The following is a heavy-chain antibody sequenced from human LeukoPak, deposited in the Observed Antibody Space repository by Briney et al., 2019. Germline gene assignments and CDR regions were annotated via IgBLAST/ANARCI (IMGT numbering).Heavy chain of an antibody. V-gene: IGHV1-8*01. J-gene: IGHJ4*02. Sequence: ASVKVSCKASGYSFTSYDINWVRRATGQGPEWIGWMNPSSGNTGYAQRFPGRVTMTRDTSTSTAYLELSSLRSEDTAVYYCAAHTYYFSSGSFGHWGQGTLVTVSS. CDR3: AAHTYYFSSGSFGH. CDR1: GYSFTSYD. D-gene: IGHD3-10*01. CDR2: MNPSSGNT.